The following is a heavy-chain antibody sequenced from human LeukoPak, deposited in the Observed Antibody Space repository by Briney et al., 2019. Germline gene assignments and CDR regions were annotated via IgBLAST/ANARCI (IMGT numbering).Heavy chain of an antibody. V-gene: IGHV3-48*03. CDR3: ACGTIFGVVDY. J-gene: IGHJ4*02. CDR2: ISSSGSTI. CDR1: GFIFSSYE. D-gene: IGHD3-3*01. Sequence: GGSLRLSCAASGFIFSSYEVNWVRQAPGKGLEWVSYISSSGSTIYHVDSVKGRFTISRDNAKNSLYLQMNSLRAEDTAIYYCACGTIFGVVDYWGQGTLVTVSS.